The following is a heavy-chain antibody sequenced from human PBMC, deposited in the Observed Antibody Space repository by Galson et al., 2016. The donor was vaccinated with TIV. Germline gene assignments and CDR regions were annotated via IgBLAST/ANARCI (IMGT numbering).Heavy chain of an antibody. Sequence: SVKVSCKASGGIFRSYAISWVRQAPGQGLEWMGGIIAIFGIPNYAQKFQGRVTITTDESTTTVYMELSSLRSDDTAVYYCARGSSYYSNYLDVWGKGTMVTVSS. V-gene: IGHV1-69*05. J-gene: IGHJ6*03. CDR1: GGIFRSYA. CDR3: ARGSSYYSNYLDV. D-gene: IGHD3-3*01. CDR2: IIAIFGIP.